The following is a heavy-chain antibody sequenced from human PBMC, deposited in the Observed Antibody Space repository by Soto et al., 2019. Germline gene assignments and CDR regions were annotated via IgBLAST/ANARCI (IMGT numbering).Heavy chain of an antibody. CDR3: ARAPANNYYDSSGYDY. J-gene: IGHJ4*02. Sequence: SETLSLTCTVSGASISSGDYFWSWIRQPPGKGLEWIGYIYYSGSTCYNPSLKSRVTISVDTSKNQFSLKLSSVTAADTAVYYCARAPANNYYDSSGYDYWGQGTLVTVSS. CDR2: IYYSGST. V-gene: IGHV4-30-4*01. D-gene: IGHD3-22*01. CDR1: GASISSGDYF.